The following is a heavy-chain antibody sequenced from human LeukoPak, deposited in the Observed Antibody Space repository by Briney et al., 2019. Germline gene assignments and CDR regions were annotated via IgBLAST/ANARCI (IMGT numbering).Heavy chain of an antibody. Sequence: GGSLRLSCAASGFTFSSYGMHWVRQAPGKGLEWVAFIRYDGSKKYYADSVKGRFTISRDNSKNTLYLQMNSLRAEDTAVYYCAKNWYYWGQGTLLTVSS. J-gene: IGHJ4*02. CDR3: AKNWYY. V-gene: IGHV3-30*02. CDR2: IRYDGSKK. CDR1: GFTFSSYG. D-gene: IGHD1-14*01.